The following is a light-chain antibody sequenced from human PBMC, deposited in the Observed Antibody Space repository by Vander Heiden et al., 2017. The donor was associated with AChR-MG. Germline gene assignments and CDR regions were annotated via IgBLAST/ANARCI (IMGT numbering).Light chain of an antibody. V-gene: IGLV2-8*01. CDR3: SSYAGSNNYVV. CDR1: SSDVGGCKS. CDR2: GVS. J-gene: IGLJ2*01. Sequence: QSALTQPPYASGSPGQSVTISCTATSSDVGGCKSFAWDQQHPGTAPKLMIYGVSKRPSGVPDRFSASKSGTTASLTVSGLQAEDEADYYCSSYAGSNNYVVFGGGTKLTVL.